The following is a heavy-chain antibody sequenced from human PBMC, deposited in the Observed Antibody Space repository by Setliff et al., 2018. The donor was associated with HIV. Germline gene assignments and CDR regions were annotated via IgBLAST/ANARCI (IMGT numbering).Heavy chain of an antibody. D-gene: IGHD1-20*01. Sequence: TCAVYRGSFSHYYWTWIRQSPGKGLEWIAEINQERTTFYNPSLESRVTMSLDTSRNEVSLRLNSVTAADTATYFRARVRFNFDNVRCFDLWGPGTLVTVSS. CDR1: RGSFSHYY. CDR2: INQERTT. CDR3: ARVRFNFDNVRCFDL. J-gene: IGHJ2*01. V-gene: IGHV4-34*01.